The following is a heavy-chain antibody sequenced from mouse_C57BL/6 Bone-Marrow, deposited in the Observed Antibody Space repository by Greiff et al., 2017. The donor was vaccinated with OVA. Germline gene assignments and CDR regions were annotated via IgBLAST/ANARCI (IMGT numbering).Heavy chain of an antibody. V-gene: IGHV10-1*01. D-gene: IGHD2-1*01. J-gene: IGHJ4*01. CDR3: LRQKSTMVNYYAMDY. Sequence: GGGLVQPKGSLKLSCAASGFSFNTYAMNWVRQAPGKGLEWVARLRSKSNNYATYYSDSVKDRFTISREDSESMLYLQMNNMKTEDTAMYYCLRQKSTMVNYYAMDYWGQGTSVTVSS. CDR2: LRSKSNNYAT. CDR1: GFSFNTYA.